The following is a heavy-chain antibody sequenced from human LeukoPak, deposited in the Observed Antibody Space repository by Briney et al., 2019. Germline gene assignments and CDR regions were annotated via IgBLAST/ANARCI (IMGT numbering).Heavy chain of an antibody. Sequence: GGSLRLSCGASGFAFSTYAINWVRQAPGKGLEWVSSISGSGTYIYYADSMKGRFTISRDNARNSSYLQMNSLRVEDTAVYYCARDASPGYDSSGFLYWGQGTLVTVS. J-gene: IGHJ4*02. CDR3: ARDASPGYDSSGFLY. V-gene: IGHV3-21*01. D-gene: IGHD3-22*01. CDR1: GFAFSTYA. CDR2: ISGSGTYI.